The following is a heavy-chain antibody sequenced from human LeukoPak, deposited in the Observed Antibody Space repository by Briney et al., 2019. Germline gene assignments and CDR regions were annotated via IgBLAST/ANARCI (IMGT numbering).Heavy chain of an antibody. CDR3: ARPVYCSSTSCPNWFDP. CDR2: IYYSGST. CDR1: GGSISSSSYY. D-gene: IGHD2-2*01. Sequence: SETLSLTCTVSGGSISSSSYYWGWIRQPPGKGLEWIGSIYYSGSTYCNPSLKSRVTISVDTSKNQFSLKLSSVTAADTAVYYCARPVYCSSTSCPNWFDPWGQGTLVTVSS. V-gene: IGHV4-39*01. J-gene: IGHJ5*02.